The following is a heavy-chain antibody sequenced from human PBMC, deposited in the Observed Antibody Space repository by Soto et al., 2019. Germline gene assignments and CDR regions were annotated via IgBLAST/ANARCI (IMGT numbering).Heavy chain of an antibody. CDR2: ISGSGGST. D-gene: IGHD3-16*01. J-gene: IGHJ4*02. Sequence: GGSLRLSCAASGFTFSSYAMSWVRQAPGKGLEWVSAISGSGGSTYYADSVKGRFTISRDNSKNTLYLQMNSLRAEDTAVYYCAKAGLEELGVGSDFDYWGQGTLVTVSS. CDR3: AKAGLEELGVGSDFDY. V-gene: IGHV3-23*01. CDR1: GFTFSSYA.